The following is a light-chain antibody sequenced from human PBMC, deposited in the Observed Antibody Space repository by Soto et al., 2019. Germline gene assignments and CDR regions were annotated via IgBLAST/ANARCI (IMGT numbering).Light chain of an antibody. Sequence: ELVLTQSPGTLSLSPGERDTISSRASQSVSSSFLAWYQQKSGQAPRLLIYGASSRATGIPDRFSGSGSGTDFTLTISRLEPEDFAVYYCQQYGSSLWPFGQGTKV. V-gene: IGKV3-20*01. CDR1: QSVSSSF. J-gene: IGKJ1*01. CDR2: GAS. CDR3: QQYGSSLWP.